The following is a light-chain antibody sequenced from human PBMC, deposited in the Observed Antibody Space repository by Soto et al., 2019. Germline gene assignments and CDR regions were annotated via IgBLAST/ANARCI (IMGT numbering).Light chain of an antibody. Sequence: QSVLTQPASVSGSPGQSITISCTGTSSDVGGYNYVSWYQQHPVKAPKLMIYDVTNRPSGVSDRFSGSKSGNTASLTISGLQGEDEADYYCSSYTSSSTPYVFGTGTKVTVL. V-gene: IGLV2-14*01. CDR1: SSDVGGYNY. J-gene: IGLJ1*01. CDR2: DVT. CDR3: SSYTSSSTPYV.